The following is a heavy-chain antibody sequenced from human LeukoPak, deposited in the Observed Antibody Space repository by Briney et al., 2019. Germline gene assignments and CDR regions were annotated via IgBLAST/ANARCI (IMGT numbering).Heavy chain of an antibody. Sequence: PGGSLRLSCAASGFTFSSYWMSWVRQAPGKGLEWVANIKQDGSEKYYVDSVKGRFTISRDNAKNSLYLQMNSLRAEDTAVYYCARSSLRYFDWSPDFDYWGQGTLVTVSS. J-gene: IGHJ4*02. CDR2: IKQDGSEK. CDR1: GFTFSSYW. D-gene: IGHD3-9*01. CDR3: ARSSLRYFDWSPDFDY. V-gene: IGHV3-7*01.